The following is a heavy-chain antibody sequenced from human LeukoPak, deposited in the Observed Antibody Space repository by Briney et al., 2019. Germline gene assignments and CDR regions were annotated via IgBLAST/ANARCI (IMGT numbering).Heavy chain of an antibody. Sequence: SETLSLTCTVSGGSISSYYWSWIRQPPGKGLEWIGYIYYSGSTNYSPSLKSRVTISVDTSKNQFSLKLSSVTAADTAVYYCAREFRYYDSSGYYSHFDYWGQGTLVTVSS. J-gene: IGHJ4*02. CDR2: IYYSGST. V-gene: IGHV4-59*01. D-gene: IGHD3-22*01. CDR3: AREFRYYDSSGYYSHFDY. CDR1: GGSISSYY.